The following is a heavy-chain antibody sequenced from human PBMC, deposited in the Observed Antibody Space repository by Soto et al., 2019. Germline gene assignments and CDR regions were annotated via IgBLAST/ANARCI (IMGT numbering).Heavy chain of an antibody. V-gene: IGHV4-39*01. CDR2: IFYSGST. J-gene: IGHJ4*02. D-gene: IGHD6-19*01. CDR1: GDSISGSNYF. CDR3: ARRYGWLYFDY. Sequence: QLQLQESGPGLVKPWETLSLTCTVSGDSISGSNYFWGWIRQPPGKGLEWIGTIFYSGSTYYNPSLKSRVTISVDTSKNQFSLRLISVTAADTALYYCARRYGWLYFDYWGQGSLVTVSS.